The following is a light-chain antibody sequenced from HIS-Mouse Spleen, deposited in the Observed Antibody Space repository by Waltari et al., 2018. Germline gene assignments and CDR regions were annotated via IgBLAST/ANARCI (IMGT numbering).Light chain of an antibody. Sequence: QPPSASGTPGQRVTISCSGSSSNIGSNYVYWYQQLPGTAPKLLIYRNNQRPSGVPDRFSGSKSGTSASLAISGLRSEDEADYYCAAWDDSLSGAVFGGGTQLTAL. CDR2: RNN. J-gene: IGLJ7*02. CDR1: SSNIGSNY. V-gene: IGLV1-47*01. CDR3: AAWDDSLSGAV.